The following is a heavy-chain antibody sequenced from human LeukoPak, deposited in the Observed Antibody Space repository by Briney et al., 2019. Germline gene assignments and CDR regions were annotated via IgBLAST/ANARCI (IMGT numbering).Heavy chain of an antibody. CDR2: INQSGST. J-gene: IGHJ5*02. Sequence: SETLSLTCAVYGGSFSGYYWSWIRQPPGKGLEWIGEINQSGSTNYNPSLKSRVTISVDTSKNQFSLKLSSVTAAHTAVYYCARGYCSSTSCYTGGWFDPWGQGTLVTVSS. D-gene: IGHD2-2*02. V-gene: IGHV4-34*01. CDR3: ARGYCSSTSCYTGGWFDP. CDR1: GGSFSGYY.